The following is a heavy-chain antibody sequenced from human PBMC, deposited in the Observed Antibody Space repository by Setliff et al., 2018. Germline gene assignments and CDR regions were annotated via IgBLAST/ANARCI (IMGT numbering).Heavy chain of an antibody. CDR3: ARVAIMGPPS. CDR1: GYAVTSYH. J-gene: IGHJ5*02. D-gene: IGHD3-16*01. V-gene: IGHV1-2*02. CDR2: INPNTGGT. Sequence: ASVKVSCKASGYAVTSYHIHWVRQAPGQGPEWMGWINPNTGGTNYAQKFQGRVTMTRDTSITTAYMELSSLRSDDTAVYYCARVAIMGPPSWGQGTLVTVSS.